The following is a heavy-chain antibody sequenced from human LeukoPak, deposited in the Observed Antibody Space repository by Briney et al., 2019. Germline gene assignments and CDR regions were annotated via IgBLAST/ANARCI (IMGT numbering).Heavy chain of an antibody. CDR2: FSGSGGST. CDR3: AKYPGVGPKYYYYYGMDV. D-gene: IGHD1-26*01. Sequence: PGGSLRLSCAASGFTFSSYAMSRVRQAPGKGVEWVSAFSGSGGSTYYADSVKGRFTISRDNSKNTLYLQMNSLRAEDTAVYYCAKYPGVGPKYYYYYGMDVWGQGTTVTVSS. V-gene: IGHV3-23*01. J-gene: IGHJ6*02. CDR1: GFTFSSYA.